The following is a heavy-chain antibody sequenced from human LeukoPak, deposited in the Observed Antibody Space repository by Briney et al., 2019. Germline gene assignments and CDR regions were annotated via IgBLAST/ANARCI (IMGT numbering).Heavy chain of an antibody. J-gene: IGHJ4*02. CDR2: ISGSGGST. CDR3: AKEGDYGGYFDY. Sequence: GRSLRLSCAASGFTFSSYAMSWVRQAPGKGLEWVSAISGSGGSTYYADSVEGRFTISRDNSKNTLYLQMNSLRAEDTAVYYCAKEGDYGGYFDYWGQGTLVTVSS. CDR1: GFTFSSYA. V-gene: IGHV3-23*01. D-gene: IGHD4-17*01.